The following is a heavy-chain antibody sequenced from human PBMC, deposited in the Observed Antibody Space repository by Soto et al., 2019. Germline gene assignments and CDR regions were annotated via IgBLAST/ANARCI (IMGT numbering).Heavy chain of an antibody. Sequence: EVQLVESGGDLVQPGGSLRLSCEASGFTFSSNWMHWVRQAPGKGLVWVSRMNPDGSSRGYADSVKGRFTISRDNAKNTLFLQMSSLRAEDTAVYYCARGGNAGSGHYYLDDYWGQGTLVTVSS. V-gene: IGHV3-74*01. CDR1: GFTFSSNW. CDR3: ARGGNAGSGHYYLDDY. D-gene: IGHD3-10*01. CDR2: MNPDGSSR. J-gene: IGHJ4*02.